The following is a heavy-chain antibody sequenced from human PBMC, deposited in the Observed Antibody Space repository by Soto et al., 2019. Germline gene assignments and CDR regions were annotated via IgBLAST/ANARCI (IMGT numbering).Heavy chain of an antibody. CDR2: ISGSGAST. Sequence: EVQLLESGGGLVQPGGSLRLSCAASGFAFSSYGMSWVRQAPGKGLEWVSGISGSGASTYYAASVKGRFTISRDNSEHTLFLQMNSLRDKDTAVYLCAKVSSSGWYDAFDIWGQGTLVTVSS. CDR3: AKVSSSGWYDAFDI. D-gene: IGHD6-13*01. CDR1: GFAFSSYG. V-gene: IGHV3-23*01. J-gene: IGHJ3*02.